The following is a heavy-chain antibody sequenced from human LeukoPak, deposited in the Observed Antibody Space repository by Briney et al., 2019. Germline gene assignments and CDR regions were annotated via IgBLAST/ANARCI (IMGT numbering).Heavy chain of an antibody. CDR1: GFTLSSYA. CDR3: AKGRKGQYAYFDY. J-gene: IGHJ4*02. Sequence: PGASLRLSCAASGFTLSSYAMSWVRQAPGKGLEWVSAISGSGGSTYYADSVKGRFTISRDNSKNTLYLQMSSLRAEDTAVYYCAKGRKGQYAYFDYWGQGTLVTVSS. V-gene: IGHV3-23*01. CDR2: ISGSGGST.